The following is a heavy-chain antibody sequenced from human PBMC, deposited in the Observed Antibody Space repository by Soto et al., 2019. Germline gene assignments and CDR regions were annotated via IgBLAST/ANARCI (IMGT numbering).Heavy chain of an antibody. V-gene: IGHV1-69*01. J-gene: IGHJ6*02. D-gene: IGHD3-10*01. CDR2: VSPPFRTS. CDR3: ARVLYYGSGSYSPYGMDG. Sequence: QVQLVQSGAEVKKPGSSVKVSCKTSGVSFNNNGIGWVRQAPGHGLEWMGGVSPPFRTSNYARKFQGRISITADASTGTVNMELSSLTSDDTAQYYCARVLYYGSGSYSPYGMDGWGQGTTVTVSS. CDR1: GVSFNNNG.